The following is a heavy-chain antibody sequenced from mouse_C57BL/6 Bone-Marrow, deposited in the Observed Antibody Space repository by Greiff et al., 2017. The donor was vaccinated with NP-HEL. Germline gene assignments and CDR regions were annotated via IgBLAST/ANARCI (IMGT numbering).Heavy chain of an antibody. V-gene: IGHV1-69*01. J-gene: IGHJ1*03. Sequence: QVQLKQPGAELVMPGASVKLSCKASGYTFTSYWMHWVKQRPGQGLEWIGEIDPSDSYTNYNQKFKGKSTLTVDKSSSTAYMQLSSLTSEDSAVYYCARSRNYYGSGGYFDVWGTGTTVTVSS. D-gene: IGHD1-1*01. CDR1: GYTFTSYW. CDR3: ARSRNYYGSGGYFDV. CDR2: IDPSDSYT.